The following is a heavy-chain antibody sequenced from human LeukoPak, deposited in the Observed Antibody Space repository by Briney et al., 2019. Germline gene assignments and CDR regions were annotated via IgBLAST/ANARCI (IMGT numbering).Heavy chain of an antibody. CDR1: GGSFSGYY. Sequence: ASETLSLTCAVYGGSFSGYYWSWIRQPPGKGLEWIGEINHSGSTNYNPSLKSRVTISVDTSKNQFSLKLSSVTAADTAVYYCARCIAAAGRAFDYWGQGTLVTVSS. D-gene: IGHD6-13*01. V-gene: IGHV4-34*01. CDR2: INHSGST. J-gene: IGHJ4*02. CDR3: ARCIAAAGRAFDY.